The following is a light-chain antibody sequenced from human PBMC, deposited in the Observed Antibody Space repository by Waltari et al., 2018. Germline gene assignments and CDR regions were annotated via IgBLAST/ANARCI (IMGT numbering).Light chain of an antibody. Sequence: QSALTQPPSVSASPGQSLTISCTRTSSDIRFYNYVSWYQRHPVKAPKLMIYDVTKRPSGVPDHFSGSKSGNTASLTISGLQAEDEADYYCCSYAGNFWVFGGGTKLTVL. CDR1: SSDIRFYNY. V-gene: IGLV2-11*01. J-gene: IGLJ3*02. CDR3: CSYAGNFWV. CDR2: DVT.